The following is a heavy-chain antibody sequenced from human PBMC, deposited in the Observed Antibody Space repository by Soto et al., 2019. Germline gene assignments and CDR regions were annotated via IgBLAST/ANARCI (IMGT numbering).Heavy chain of an antibody. CDR1: GYTLTELS. CDR3: ATGRYCSGGSCYEFLNAYYFDY. D-gene: IGHD2-15*01. CDR2: FDPEDGET. V-gene: IGHV1-24*01. Sequence: ASVKVSCKVSGYTLTELSMHWVRQAPGKGLEWMGGFDPEDGETIYAQKFQGRVTMTEDTSTDTAYMELSSLRSEDTAVYYYATGRYCSGGSCYEFLNAYYFDYWGQGTLVTVSS. J-gene: IGHJ4*02.